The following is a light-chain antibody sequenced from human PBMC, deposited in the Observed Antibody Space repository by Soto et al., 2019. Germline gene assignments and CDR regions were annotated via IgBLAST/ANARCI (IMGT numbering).Light chain of an antibody. V-gene: IGLV2-14*01. CDR2: DVS. CDR1: SSDVGGYNY. J-gene: IGLJ1*01. CDR3: SSCTRTSPPSYV. Sequence: QSALTQPASVSGSPGQSITISCTGTSSDVGGYNYVSWYQQHPGKAPKLMIYDVSNRPSGVSSRFSGSKSGNTASLTISGLQAEDEADYYCSSCTRTSPPSYVFGTGTKVTVL.